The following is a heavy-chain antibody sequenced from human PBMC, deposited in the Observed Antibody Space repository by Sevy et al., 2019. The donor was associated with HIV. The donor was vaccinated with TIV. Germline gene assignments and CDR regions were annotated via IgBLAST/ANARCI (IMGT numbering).Heavy chain of an antibody. CDR3: VKEGGGEGGDH. V-gene: IGHV3-30*02. Sequence: GGSLRLSCAASGFSYSSYGMHWVRQAPGKGLEWVAYIQYDGSNKDYADSVKGRFTISRDNSKNTLDLQMNSLRVEDWAVYYCVKEGGGEGGDHWGQGTLVTVSS. D-gene: IGHD2-21*01. CDR1: GFSYSSYG. J-gene: IGHJ4*02. CDR2: IQYDGSNK.